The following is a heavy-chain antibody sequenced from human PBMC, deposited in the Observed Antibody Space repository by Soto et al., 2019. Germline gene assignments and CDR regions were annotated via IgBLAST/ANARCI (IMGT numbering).Heavy chain of an antibody. V-gene: IGHV3-21*01. CDR3: ARPREDLEDSGMDV. Sequence: GGSLRLSCVASGFTFSGYSMNWVRQAPGKGLEWVSLISKSSYSTYYADSVKGRFTISRDNARNSLYLDMISLRAEDTAIYYCARPREDLEDSGMDVWGQGTTVTVSS. J-gene: IGHJ6*02. CDR1: GFTFSGYS. CDR2: ISKSSYST.